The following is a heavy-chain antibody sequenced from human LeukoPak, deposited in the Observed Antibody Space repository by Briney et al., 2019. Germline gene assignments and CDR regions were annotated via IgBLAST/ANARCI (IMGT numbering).Heavy chain of an antibody. D-gene: IGHD3-3*01. V-gene: IGHV1-69*05. Sequence: SVKVSCKASGGTFSRYAISWVRQAPGQGLEWMGGIIPIFCTANYAQKFQGRVTITTDESTSTAYMELSSLRSEDTAVFYCARGGPINYDFWSGQNWFGPWGQGTLVTVSS. CDR1: GGTFSRYA. CDR2: IIPIFCTA. J-gene: IGHJ5*02. CDR3: ARGGPINYDFWSGQNWFGP.